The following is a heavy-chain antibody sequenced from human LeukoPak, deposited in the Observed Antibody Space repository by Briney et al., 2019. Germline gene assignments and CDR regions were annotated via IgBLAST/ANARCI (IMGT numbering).Heavy chain of an antibody. CDR3: ARYCSGGDCYSKALDY. Sequence: SETLSLTCTVSGGSIRLSRGSYYWGWVRQTPRKGLEWIGYIYYSGSTNYNPSLKSRVTISVDTSKNQFSLKLSSVTAADTAVYYCARYCSGGDCYSKALDYWGQGILVTVSS. CDR2: IYYSGST. D-gene: IGHD2-15*01. V-gene: IGHV4-61*01. CDR1: GGSIRLSRGSYY. J-gene: IGHJ4*02.